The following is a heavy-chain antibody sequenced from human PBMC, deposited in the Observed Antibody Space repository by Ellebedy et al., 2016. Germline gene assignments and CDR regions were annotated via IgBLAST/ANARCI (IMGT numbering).Heavy chain of an antibody. V-gene: IGHV3-23*01. D-gene: IGHD1-26*01. Sequence: GGSLRLXXAASGFTFSSYAMSWVRQAPGKGLEWVSAISGSGGSTYYADSVKGRFTISRDNSKNTLYLQMNSLRAEDTAVYYCAKKGSYPFKYFDYWGQGTLVTVSS. J-gene: IGHJ4*02. CDR1: GFTFSSYA. CDR2: ISGSGGST. CDR3: AKKGSYPFKYFDY.